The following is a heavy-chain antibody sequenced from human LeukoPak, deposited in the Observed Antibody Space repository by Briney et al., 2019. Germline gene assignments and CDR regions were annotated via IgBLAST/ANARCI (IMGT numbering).Heavy chain of an antibody. CDR2: IKQDGSEK. V-gene: IGHV3-7*01. J-gene: IGHJ4*02. CDR3: ARANREWLVLKAFDY. D-gene: IGHD6-19*01. CDR1: GFTFSRYW. Sequence: PGGSLRLSCAASGFTFSRYWMSWVRQAPGKGLEWVANIKQDGSEKYYVDSVKGRFTISRDNAKNSLYLQMNSLRAEDTAVYYCARANREWLVLKAFDYWGQGTLVTVSS.